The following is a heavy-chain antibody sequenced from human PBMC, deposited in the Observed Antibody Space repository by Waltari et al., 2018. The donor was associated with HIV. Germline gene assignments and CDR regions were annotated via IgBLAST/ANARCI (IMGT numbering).Heavy chain of an antibody. Sequence: EVQLVASGGGLAQPGKSLRLSCTASGFTFDDYAMHWVRLPPGKGLEWVSGISWDTNTAVYSDSVKGRFSISRDNAKNSIYLQMNSLRPEDSAFYYCAKAGGRWALSNWFDPWGHGTLVTVSS. CDR2: ISWDTNTA. CDR3: AKAGGRWALSNWFDP. CDR1: GFTFDDYA. J-gene: IGHJ5*02. D-gene: IGHD3-16*01. V-gene: IGHV3-9*01.